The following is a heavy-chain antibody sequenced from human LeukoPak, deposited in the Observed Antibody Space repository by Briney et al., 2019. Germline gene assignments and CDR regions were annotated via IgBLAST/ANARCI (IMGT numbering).Heavy chain of an antibody. CDR1: GGSMSTYY. CDR3: ARETHGDYEHYFDP. J-gene: IGHJ4*02. V-gene: IGHV4-4*07. CDR2: IYSSGRT. D-gene: IGHD4-17*01. Sequence: SETLSLTCIVSGGSMSTYYWSWFRQPAGKGLEWIGRIYSSGRTNYNPSLESRVTMSVDIFRNQFSLKLNSVTAADTAVFYCARETHGDYEHYFDPWGQGTLVTVSS.